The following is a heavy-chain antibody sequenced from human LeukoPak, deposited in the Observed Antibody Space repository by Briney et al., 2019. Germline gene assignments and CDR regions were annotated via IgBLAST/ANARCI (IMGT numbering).Heavy chain of an antibody. V-gene: IGHV3-7*01. CDR2: IKQDGSEK. CDR1: GFTFSSYW. CDR3: ARDWSSGWPHAFDI. D-gene: IGHD6-19*01. Sequence: PGGSLRLSCAASGFTFSSYWMSWVRQAPGKGLEWVANIKQDGSEKYYVDSVKGRFTISRDNAKNSLYLQMNSLRAEDTAVYYCARDWSSGWPHAFDIWGQGTMVTVSS. J-gene: IGHJ3*02.